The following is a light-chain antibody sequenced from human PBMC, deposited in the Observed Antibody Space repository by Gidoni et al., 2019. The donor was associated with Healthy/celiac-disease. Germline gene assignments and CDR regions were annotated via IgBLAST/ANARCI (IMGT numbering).Light chain of an antibody. CDR2: KAS. Sequence: DIQMTQSPSTLSASVGDRVTITCRASQSISSWLAWYQQKPGKAPKLLIYKASSLESGVPSRFSGSGSGTEFTLTISSLQPDDFATYYCQQYNSYPRTFXQXTKLXIK. V-gene: IGKV1-5*03. J-gene: IGKJ2*01. CDR1: QSISSW. CDR3: QQYNSYPRT.